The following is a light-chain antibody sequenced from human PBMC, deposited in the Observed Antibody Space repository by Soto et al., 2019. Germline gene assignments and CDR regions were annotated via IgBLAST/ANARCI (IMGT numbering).Light chain of an antibody. J-gene: IGKJ5*01. Sequence: EIVMTQSPAALSVSKRETATLSCKTSQSVDSLLAWYQQKPGQAPRLLIYRASTRTTGIPARFSGSGSGAEFTLTINSLQSEDFAVYYCQQYNNWPITFGQGTLLE. CDR3: QQYNNWPIT. CDR2: RAS. CDR1: QSVDSL. V-gene: IGKV3-15*01.